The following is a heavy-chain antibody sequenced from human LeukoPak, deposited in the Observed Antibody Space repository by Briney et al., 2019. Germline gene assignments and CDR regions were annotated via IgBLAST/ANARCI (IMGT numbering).Heavy chain of an antibody. CDR2: VYTSGST. D-gene: IGHD2-2*03. J-gene: IGHJ6*03. CDR1: GASISSYY. Sequence: PSETQSLTCAVSGASISSYYWNWIRQPAGKGLEWIGRVYTSGSTNYNPSLKSRVTISVDTSKNQFSLKLSSVTAADTAVYYCASLDIVVVPAAPRSDYYYYMDVWGKGTTVTVPS. CDR3: ASLDIVVVPAAPRSDYYYYMDV. V-gene: IGHV4-4*07.